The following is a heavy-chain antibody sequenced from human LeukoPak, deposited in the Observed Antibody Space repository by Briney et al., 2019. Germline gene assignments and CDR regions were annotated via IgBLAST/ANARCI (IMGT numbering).Heavy chain of an antibody. J-gene: IGHJ4*02. Sequence: ASVKVSCKASGYTFTGYYMHWVRQAPGQGLEWMGWINPNSGGTNYAQKFQGRVTMTRDTSISTAYMELSRLRSDDTAVYYCARDVSGYSYGYSRSHDYWGQGTLVTVSS. CDR1: GYTFTGYY. CDR3: ARDVSGYSYGYSRSHDY. V-gene: IGHV1-2*02. D-gene: IGHD5-18*01. CDR2: INPNSGGT.